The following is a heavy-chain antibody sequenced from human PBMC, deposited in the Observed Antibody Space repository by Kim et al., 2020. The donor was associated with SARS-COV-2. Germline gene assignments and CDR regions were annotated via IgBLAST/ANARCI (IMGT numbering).Heavy chain of an antibody. CDR3: VRNGWDIVEERTNYYFYHAMDV. Sequence: GGSLRLSCAASGFTFSTYAMHWVRQAPGKGLEWVAVISYDGSNKYHADSVKGRFIISRDNSKNTLYLQMNSLRAEDTAVYYCVRNGWDIVEERTNYYFYHAMDVWGQGTTVTGSS. CDR1: GFTFSTYA. V-gene: IGHV3-30-3*01. CDR2: ISYDGSNK. J-gene: IGHJ6*02. D-gene: IGHD2-15*01.